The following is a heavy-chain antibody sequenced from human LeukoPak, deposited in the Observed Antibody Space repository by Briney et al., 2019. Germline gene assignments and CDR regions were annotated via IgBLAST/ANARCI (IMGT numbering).Heavy chain of an antibody. D-gene: IGHD1-26*01. CDR2: ISSSSSYI. V-gene: IGHV3-21*01. J-gene: IGHJ4*02. Sequence: PGGSLRLSCAASGLTFSSYSMNWVRQAPGKGLEWVSSISSSSSYIYYADSVKGRFTISRDNAKNSLYLQMNSLRAEDTAVYYCARLVGATLFDYWGQGTLVTVSS. CDR1: GLTFSSYS. CDR3: ARLVGATLFDY.